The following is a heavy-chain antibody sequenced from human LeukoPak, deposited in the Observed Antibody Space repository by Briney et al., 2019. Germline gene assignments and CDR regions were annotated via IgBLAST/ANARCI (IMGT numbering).Heavy chain of an antibody. V-gene: IGHV3-13*01. Sequence: PGGSLRLSCAASGFTFSSYDMHWVRQATGKGLEWVSAIGTAGDTYYPGSVKGRFTISRENAKNSLYLQMNSLRAGDTAVYYCARSGRTMHVTGWYYGTDVWGQGTTVTVSS. J-gene: IGHJ6*02. CDR3: ARSGRTMHVTGWYYGTDV. CDR2: IGTAGDT. D-gene: IGHD1-1*01. CDR1: GFTFSSYD.